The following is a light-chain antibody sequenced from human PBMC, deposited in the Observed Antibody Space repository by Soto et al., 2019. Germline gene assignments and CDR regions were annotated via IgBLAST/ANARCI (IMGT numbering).Light chain of an antibody. Sequence: EIVLTQSPGTLSLSPGERATLSCRASQSVSSSYLAWYQQKPGQAPRLLIYGAYSRATGIADRFSGSGSGTDFTLTISRLEPEDFAGYYCQQYGCSPRTFGQGTKVEIK. CDR1: QSVSSSY. CDR3: QQYGCSPRT. CDR2: GAY. J-gene: IGKJ1*01. V-gene: IGKV3-20*01.